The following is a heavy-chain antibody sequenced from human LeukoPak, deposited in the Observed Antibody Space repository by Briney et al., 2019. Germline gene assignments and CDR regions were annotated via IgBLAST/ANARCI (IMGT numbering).Heavy chain of an antibody. Sequence: PGGSLRLSCAASGFTFSSYAMSWVRQAPGKGLEWVSAISGSGGSTYYADSVKGRFTISRDNSKNTLYLQMNSLRAEDTAVYYCANSPHNYYFWSALDYWGQGTLVTVSS. D-gene: IGHD3-3*01. CDR3: ANSPHNYYFWSALDY. V-gene: IGHV3-23*01. CDR2: ISGSGGST. J-gene: IGHJ4*02. CDR1: GFTFSSYA.